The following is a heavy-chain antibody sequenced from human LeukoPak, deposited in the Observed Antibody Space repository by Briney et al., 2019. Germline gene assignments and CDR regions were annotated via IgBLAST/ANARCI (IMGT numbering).Heavy chain of an antibody. CDR1: GGSISSYY. CDR3: ARGGNNDIVVVVAGDWYFDL. Sequence: SETLSLTCAVSGGSISSYYWSWIRQPAGKGLEWIGRIYTSGSTNYIPSLKSRVTMSVDTSKNQFSLKLSSVTAADTAVYYCARGGNNDIVVVVAGDWYFDLWGRGTLVTVSS. CDR2: IYTSGST. J-gene: IGHJ2*01. V-gene: IGHV4-4*07. D-gene: IGHD2-15*01.